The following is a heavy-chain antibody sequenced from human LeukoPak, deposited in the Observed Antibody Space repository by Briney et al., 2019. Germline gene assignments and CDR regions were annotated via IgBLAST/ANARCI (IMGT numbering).Heavy chain of an antibody. D-gene: IGHD6-19*01. CDR3: ARLGGIAVASTSVGATQLPFDP. V-gene: IGHV4-59*08. CDR1: GGSISSYY. Sequence: SETLSLTCTVSGGSISSYYWSWIRQPPGKGLEWIGYIYYSGSTNYNPSLKSRVTISVDTSKNQFSLKLSSVTAADTAVYYCARLGGIAVASTSVGATQLPFDPWGQGTLVTVSS. CDR2: IYYSGST. J-gene: IGHJ5*02.